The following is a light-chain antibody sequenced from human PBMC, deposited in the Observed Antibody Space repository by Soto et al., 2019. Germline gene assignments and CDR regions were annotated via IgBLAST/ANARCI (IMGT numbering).Light chain of an antibody. J-gene: IGKJ5*01. CDR1: QSVSSTY. V-gene: IGKV3-20*01. CDR2: GAS. Sequence: EIVLTQSPGTLSLSPGERVTLSCRASQSVSSTYLAWYQQKPGQAPRLLMYGASNRATGIPDRFSGSGSGTDYTLTISRLEPEDFAVYYCQQYASSPPVTFGQGTRLEIK. CDR3: QQYASSPPVT.